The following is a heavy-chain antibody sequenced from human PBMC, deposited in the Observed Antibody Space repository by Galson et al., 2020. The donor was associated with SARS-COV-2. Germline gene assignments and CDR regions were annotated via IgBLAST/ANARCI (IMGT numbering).Heavy chain of an antibody. J-gene: IGHJ6*03. Sequence: SETLSLTCTVSGGSISSHYWSWIRQPPGKGLEWIGFIYYSGNTNYNPSLKSRVTISVDTSKNQFSLNLSSVTAADTAVYYCARLSTDGNNYNGNLYYYIGIWGKGTTVTVSS. D-gene: IGHD5-12*01. CDR1: GGSISSHY. CDR3: ARLSTDGNNYNGNLYYYIGI. V-gene: IGHV4-59*11. CDR2: IYYSGNT.